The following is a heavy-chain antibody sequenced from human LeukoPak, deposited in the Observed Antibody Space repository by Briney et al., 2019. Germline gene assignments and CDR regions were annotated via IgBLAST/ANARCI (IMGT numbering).Heavy chain of an antibody. CDR2: IYYSGST. Sequence: SETLSLTCAVYGGSFSGYYWSWIRQPPGKGLEWIGYIYYSGSTNYNPSLKSRVTISVDTSKNQFSLELSSVTAADTAVYYCARGKYGDYGRGTLGPWDYWGQGTLVTVSS. CDR1: GGSFSGYY. D-gene: IGHD4-17*01. J-gene: IGHJ4*02. CDR3: ARGKYGDYGRGTLGPWDY. V-gene: IGHV4-59*01.